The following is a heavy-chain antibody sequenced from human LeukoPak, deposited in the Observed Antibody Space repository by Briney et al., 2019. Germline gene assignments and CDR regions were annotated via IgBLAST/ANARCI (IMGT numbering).Heavy chain of an antibody. J-gene: IGHJ4*02. CDR1: GFTFSSYA. V-gene: IGHV3-23*01. CDR2: ISGSGGST. CDR3: AKGPAGTTFYFDF. Sequence: PGGSLRLSCAASGFTFSSYAMSWVRQAPGKGLEWVSGISGSGGSTYYADSVRGRFTISRDNSKNTLLLQMNSLRAEDTAIYYCAKGPAGTTFYFDFWGQGTLVTVSS. D-gene: IGHD1-7*01.